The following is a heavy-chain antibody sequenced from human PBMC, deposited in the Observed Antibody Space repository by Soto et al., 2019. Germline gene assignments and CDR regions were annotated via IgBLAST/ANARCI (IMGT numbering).Heavy chain of an antibody. J-gene: IGHJ6*02. V-gene: IGHV4-38-2*02. CDR1: GFPISSPYS. CDR2: ISHTGTT. CDR3: ARVTMVIRDSDHFGVDV. D-gene: IGHD4-17*01. Sequence: PSETLSLTCLVSGFPISSPYSWGGIRQPPGKGLEWIGSISHTGTTSYGPSLTSRVSISVDTSKNQVSLKLTSVTAADTAVYFCARVTMVIRDSDHFGVDVWGPGTTVTVSS.